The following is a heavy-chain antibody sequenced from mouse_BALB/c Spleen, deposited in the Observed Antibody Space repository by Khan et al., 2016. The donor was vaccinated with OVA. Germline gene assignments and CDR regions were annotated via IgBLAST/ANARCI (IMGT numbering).Heavy chain of an antibody. J-gene: IGHJ3*01. CDR3: ARRNYFGYTVAY. CDR2: ISPGSGDT. Sequence: QVQLQQSGAELARPGASVKLSCKASGYTFTDYYINWVKQRSGQGLEWIGEISPGSGDTYYNERFKGKATLTADKSSSTAYMQLSSLTSQASASYFCARRNYFGYTVAYWGQGTLVTVAA. V-gene: IGHV1-77*01. D-gene: IGHD1-2*01. CDR1: GYTFTDYY.